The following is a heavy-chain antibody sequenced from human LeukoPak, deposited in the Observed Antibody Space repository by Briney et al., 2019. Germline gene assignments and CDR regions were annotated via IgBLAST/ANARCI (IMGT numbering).Heavy chain of an antibody. CDR2: INPDGSGK. CDR3: AKDRYVAAAGSRWY. CDR1: GFSFSSHW. D-gene: IGHD6-13*01. V-gene: IGHV3-7*05. J-gene: IGHJ4*02. Sequence: GGSLRLSCAASGFSFSSHWMNWVRQAPGKGLEWVANINPDGSGKYYVDSVKGRFSISRDSAKSSMYLQMDSLRAEDTAVYYCAKDRYVAAAGSRWYWGQGTLVTVSS.